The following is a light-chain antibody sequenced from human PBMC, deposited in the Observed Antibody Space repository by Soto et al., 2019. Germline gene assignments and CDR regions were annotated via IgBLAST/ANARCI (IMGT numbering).Light chain of an antibody. V-gene: IGKV1-39*01. J-gene: IGKJ1*01. Sequence: DIQMTQSPSSLSASVGDRVTIACRASQTISSYLNWYQQKPGKAPKLLVYAASSLQSGVPSRFSGSGSGTDFTLTISSLQPEDFATYYCQQSDFTPLTFGQGTKVEIK. CDR2: AAS. CDR3: QQSDFTPLT. CDR1: QTISSY.